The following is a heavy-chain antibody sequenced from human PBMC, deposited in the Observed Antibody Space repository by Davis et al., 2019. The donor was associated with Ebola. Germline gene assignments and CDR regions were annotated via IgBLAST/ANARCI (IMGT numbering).Heavy chain of an antibody. CDR3: ARRGTSSWYAGWFDP. Sequence: SETLSLTCAVYGGSFSGYYWSWIRQPPGKGLEWIGEINHSGSTNYNPSLKSRVTISVDTSKNQFSLKLSSVTAADTAVYYCARRGTSSWYAGWFDPWGQGTLVTVSS. J-gene: IGHJ5*02. CDR1: GGSFSGYY. D-gene: IGHD6-13*01. CDR2: INHSGST. V-gene: IGHV4-34*01.